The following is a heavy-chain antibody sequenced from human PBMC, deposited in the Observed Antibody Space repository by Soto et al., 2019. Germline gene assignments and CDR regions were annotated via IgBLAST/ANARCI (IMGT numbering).Heavy chain of an antibody. J-gene: IGHJ4*02. CDR3: ARYFDYLYHFDY. CDR2: IYYRGVT. D-gene: IGHD3-9*01. CDR1: DGSISSSSYY. V-gene: IGHV4-39*01. Sequence: SETLSLTCTVSDGSISSSSYYWGWIRQPPGKGLEWIGNIYYRGVTYYNPSLKSRVTISVDTSKNQFSLKLSSVTAADTAVYYCARYFDYLYHFDYWGQETVVTVSS.